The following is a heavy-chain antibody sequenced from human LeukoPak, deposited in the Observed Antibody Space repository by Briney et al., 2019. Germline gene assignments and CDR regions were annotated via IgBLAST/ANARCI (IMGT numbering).Heavy chain of an antibody. D-gene: IGHD3-10*01. CDR3: ARGRGSLTY. J-gene: IGHJ4*02. CDR2: FYDTSSP. CDR1: GGSISLYY. V-gene: IGHV4-59*01. Sequence: KPSETLSLTCTVSGGSISLYYWSWIRQPPRKGLDWVGYFYDTSSPKYNPSLERRVTISVDMSRNQFSLNLSSVTAADTAVYYCARGRGSLTYWGQGTLATVSS.